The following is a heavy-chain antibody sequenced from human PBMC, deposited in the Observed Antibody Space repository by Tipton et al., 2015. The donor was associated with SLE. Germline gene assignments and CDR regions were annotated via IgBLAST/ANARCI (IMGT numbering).Heavy chain of an antibody. V-gene: IGHV4-59*12. CDR1: GGSISSYY. Sequence: TLSLTCTVSGGSISSYYWSWIRQPPGKGLEWIGYIYYSGSTNYNPSLKSRVTISVDTSKNQFSLKMRSVTAADTAVYYCARGLTVTTNPYFDLWGRGTLVTVSS. J-gene: IGHJ2*01. D-gene: IGHD4-17*01. CDR2: IYYSGST. CDR3: ARGLTVTTNPYFDL.